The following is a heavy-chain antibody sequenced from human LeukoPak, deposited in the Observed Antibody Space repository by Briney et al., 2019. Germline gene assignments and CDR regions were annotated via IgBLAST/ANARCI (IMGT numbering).Heavy chain of an antibody. J-gene: IGHJ4*02. V-gene: IGHV4-61*01. D-gene: IGHD1-14*01. CDR1: GGSVSSGSYF. CDR2: VYYTGST. Sequence: SETLSLTCTVSGGSVSSGSYFWTWIRQPPGKGLEWIGYVYYTGSTNYNPSLKSRVTISVDTSKNQFSLKLSSVTAAGTAVYYCAGGNQRHYEDWGQGTLVTVSS. CDR3: AGGNQRHYED.